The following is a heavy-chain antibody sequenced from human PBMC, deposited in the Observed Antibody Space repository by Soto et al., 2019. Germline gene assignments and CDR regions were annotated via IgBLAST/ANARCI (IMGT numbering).Heavy chain of an antibody. CDR1: GFTFSSYG. CDR2: ISYDGSNK. Sequence: GGSLRLSXAASGFTFSSYGMHWVRQAPGKGLEWVAVISYDGSNKYYADSVKGRFTISRDNSKNTLYLQMNSLRAEDMAVYYSAKGQYYYDSSGYSLDYWGQGTLVTVSS. CDR3: AKGQYYYDSSGYSLDY. J-gene: IGHJ4*02. D-gene: IGHD3-22*01. V-gene: IGHV3-30*18.